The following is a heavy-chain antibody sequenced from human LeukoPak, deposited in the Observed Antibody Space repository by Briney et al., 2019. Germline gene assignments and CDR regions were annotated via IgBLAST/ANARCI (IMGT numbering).Heavy chain of an antibody. J-gene: IGHJ4*02. Sequence: SETLSLTCGVSDYSISSGYYWGWIRQPPGKGLEWIGSIHHSGSTYYNPSLRSRVTISVDTSKNQFSLKLNSVTAADTAVYYCAKVGRGGGDGGDYWGQGTLSPSPQ. CDR2: IHHSGST. V-gene: IGHV4-38-2*01. CDR1: DYSISSGYY. CDR3: AKVGRGGGDGGDY. D-gene: IGHD2-21*01.